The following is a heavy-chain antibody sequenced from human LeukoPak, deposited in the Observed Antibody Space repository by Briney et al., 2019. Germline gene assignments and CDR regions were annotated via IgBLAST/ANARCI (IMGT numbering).Heavy chain of an antibody. Sequence: SETLSLTCTASGGSISSSSYYWGWIRQPPGKGLEWIGSIYYSGSTYYNPSLKSRVTISVDTSKNQFSLKLSSVTAADTAVYYCARAFNPNYYDSSGYFNWFDPWGQGTLVTVSS. D-gene: IGHD3-22*01. CDR1: GGSISSSSYY. V-gene: IGHV4-39*01. J-gene: IGHJ5*02. CDR3: ARAFNPNYYDSSGYFNWFDP. CDR2: IYYSGST.